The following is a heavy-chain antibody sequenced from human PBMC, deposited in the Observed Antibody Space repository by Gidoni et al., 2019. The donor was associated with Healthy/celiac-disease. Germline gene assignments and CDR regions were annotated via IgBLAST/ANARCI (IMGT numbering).Heavy chain of an antibody. V-gene: IGHV6-1*01. Sequence: QVQLQQSGPGLVKPSPTLSLNCAISGDSVPSNSAAWNWIRQSPSRGLEWLGRTYYRSKWYNDYAVSVKSRITINPDTSKNQFSLQLNSVTPEDTAVYYCARGSGQWLDGGFDYWGQGTLVTVSS. J-gene: IGHJ4*02. CDR3: ARGSGQWLDGGFDY. CDR1: GDSVPSNSAA. D-gene: IGHD6-19*01. CDR2: TYYRSKWYN.